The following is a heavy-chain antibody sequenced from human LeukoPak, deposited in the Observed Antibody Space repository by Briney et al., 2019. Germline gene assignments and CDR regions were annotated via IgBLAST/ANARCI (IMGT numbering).Heavy chain of an antibody. CDR2: IDNAGSIT. CDR3: VRSAFHAGSGNYYDY. J-gene: IGHJ4*02. V-gene: IGHV3-74*03. Sequence: GGSLRLSCAASGFTFSNCWIHWVRQASGKGLVGVSRIDNAGSITTYAGSVKGRFTISRDNAENTLYLQMNSLRVEDTAVYYCVRSAFHAGSGNYYDYWGQGTLVPSPQ. CDR1: GFTFSNCW. D-gene: IGHD3-22*01.